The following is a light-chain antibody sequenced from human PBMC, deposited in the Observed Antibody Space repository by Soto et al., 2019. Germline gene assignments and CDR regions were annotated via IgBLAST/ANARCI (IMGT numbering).Light chain of an antibody. Sequence: QAVVTQPSSVSEAPGQRVTISCSGSNVGNKAVNWYQQLPGKAPKLLLYYDDMLSSGVSDRFSGSKSGTSASLAISGLQNDDDGDYYCAIWDDNVDGWVFGGGTKVTVL. CDR2: YDD. CDR3: AIWDDNVDGWV. V-gene: IGLV1-36*01. CDR1: NVGNKA. J-gene: IGLJ3*02.